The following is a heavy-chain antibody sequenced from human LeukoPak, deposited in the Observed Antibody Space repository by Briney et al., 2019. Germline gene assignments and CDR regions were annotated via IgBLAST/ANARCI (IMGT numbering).Heavy chain of an antibody. V-gene: IGHV3-13*01. D-gene: IGHD3-16*01. J-gene: IGHJ6*02. CDR3: ARGPRLGYYYYGMDV. CDR1: GFTFSSYD. CDR2: IGTAGDT. Sequence: GGSLRLSCAASGFTFSSYDMHWVRQATGKGLEWVSAIGTAGDTYYPGSVKGRFTISRENAKNSLYLQMNSLRAGDTAVYYCARGPRLGYYYYGMDVWAKGPRSPSP.